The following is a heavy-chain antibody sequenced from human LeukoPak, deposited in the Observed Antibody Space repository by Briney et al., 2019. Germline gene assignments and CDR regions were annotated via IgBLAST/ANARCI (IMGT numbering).Heavy chain of an antibody. D-gene: IGHD4-17*01. J-gene: IGHJ3*02. CDR1: GLTLKIYP. Sequence: GGSLRLSCAASGLTLKIYPMHWVPQAPGKGLEWLSVISHDGSDKNNADSVKGRFIISRDNSKNTIYLQLNSLRPEDTALYYCAREGVQTTVDAFYIWGLGTMVIVSS. CDR2: ISHDGSDK. V-gene: IGHV3-30*04. CDR3: AREGVQTTVDAFYI.